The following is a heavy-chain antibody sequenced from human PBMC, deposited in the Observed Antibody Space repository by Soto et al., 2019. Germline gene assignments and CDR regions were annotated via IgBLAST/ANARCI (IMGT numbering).Heavy chain of an antibody. Sequence: QVQLQESGPGLVKPSETLSLTCTVSGGSISNYYWSWIRQPPGKGLEWIGYIYYSGNTNYNPSLKSRVTILVHTSKTQFSLNLKSVTAADTAVYYCGRGGWSLDYWGQGILVTVSS. CDR1: GGSISNYY. D-gene: IGHD6-19*01. CDR3: GRGGWSLDY. CDR2: IYYSGNT. J-gene: IGHJ4*02. V-gene: IGHV4-59*01.